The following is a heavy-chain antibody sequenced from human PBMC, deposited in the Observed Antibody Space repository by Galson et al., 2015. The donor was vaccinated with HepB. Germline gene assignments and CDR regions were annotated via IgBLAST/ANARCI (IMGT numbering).Heavy chain of an antibody. D-gene: IGHD5-18*01. J-gene: IGHJ4*02. CDR3: AIRDTAIDLDY. Sequence: QSGAAAKKPGESPRPSCKGSGYSFTSYWISWVRQMPGKGLVWMGRIDPSESYTKYRPSFQGHVTISADKSISTAYLQWSSLKASDTAMYYCAIRDTAIDLDYWGQGTLVTVSS. CDR1: GYSFTSYW. V-gene: IGHV5-10-1*01. CDR2: IDPSESYT.